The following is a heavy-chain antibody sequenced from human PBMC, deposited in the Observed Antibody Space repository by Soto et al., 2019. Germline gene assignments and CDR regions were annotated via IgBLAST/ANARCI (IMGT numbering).Heavy chain of an antibody. CDR3: ARDFQIGSTTAVAGPFDGY. CDR1: GYTFTSYG. D-gene: IGHD6-19*01. J-gene: IGHJ4*02. CDR2: ISAYNGNT. V-gene: IGHV1-18*01. Sequence: ASVKVSCKASGYTFTSYGISWVRQAPGQGLEWMGWISAYNGNTNYAQKLQGRVTMTTDTSTSTAYMELRSLRSDDTAVYYCARDFQIGSTTAVAGPFDGYWGQGTLVTVSS.